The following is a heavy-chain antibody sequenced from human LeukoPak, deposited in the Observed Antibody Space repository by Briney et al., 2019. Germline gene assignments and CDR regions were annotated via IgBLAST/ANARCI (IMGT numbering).Heavy chain of an antibody. V-gene: IGHV5-51*01. CDR2: IYPDDSDT. J-gene: IGHJ4*02. CDR3: ATWTAGRFDH. Sequence: GESLKISCKGSGYTFTTYWIGWVRQMPGKGLEWMGSIYPDDSDTRYSPSFQGQVTISADKSINTAYLQWSNLKASDTAIFYCATWTAGRFDHWGQGTLVTVSS. CDR1: GYTFTTYW. D-gene: IGHD6-19*01.